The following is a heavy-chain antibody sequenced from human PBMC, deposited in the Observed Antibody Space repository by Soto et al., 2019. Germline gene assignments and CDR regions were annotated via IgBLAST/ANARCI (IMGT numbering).Heavy chain of an antibody. CDR2: ISSSSNFI. J-gene: IGHJ6*03. D-gene: IGHD2-15*01. V-gene: IGHV3-11*05. CDR3: ATSMGLSIPRGYHFYLDV. Sequence: QVQLVESGGGLVKPGGSLTLSCAVSGLTFSDHYMSWVRQAPGKGLEWLSFISSSSNFIRSAESVEGRFTVSRDNAKRSLYLQMNSLRAADPAVYYCATSMGLSIPRGYHFYLDVWGKGTSVTVSS. CDR1: GLTFSDHY.